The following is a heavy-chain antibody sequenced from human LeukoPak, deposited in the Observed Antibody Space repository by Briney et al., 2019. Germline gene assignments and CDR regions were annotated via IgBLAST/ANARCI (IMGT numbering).Heavy chain of an antibody. J-gene: IGHJ4*02. CDR1: GFTFSSYW. CDR3: ARDFYYDSSGYDY. D-gene: IGHD3-22*01. V-gene: IGHV3-7*01. CDR2: IKQDGSEK. Sequence: GGSLRLSCAASGFTFSSYWMSWVRQAPGKGPEWVANIKQDGSEKYYVDSVKGRFTISRDNAKNSLYLQMNSLRAEDTAVYYCARDFYYDSSGYDYWGQGTLVTVSS.